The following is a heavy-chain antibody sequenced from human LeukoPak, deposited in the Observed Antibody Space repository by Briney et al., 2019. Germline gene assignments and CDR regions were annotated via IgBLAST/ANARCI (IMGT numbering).Heavy chain of an antibody. Sequence: GRSLRLSCAASGFTFDDYAMHWGRQAPGKGLEWVSGISWNSGSIVYADSVKGRFTISRDNAKNSLYLQMNSLRAEDTALYYCAKDMGACSGSSCYSAQAYGMDVWGQGTTVTVSS. V-gene: IGHV3-9*01. CDR2: ISWNSGSI. CDR1: GFTFDDYA. J-gene: IGHJ6*02. CDR3: AKDMGACSGSSCYSAQAYGMDV. D-gene: IGHD2-15*01.